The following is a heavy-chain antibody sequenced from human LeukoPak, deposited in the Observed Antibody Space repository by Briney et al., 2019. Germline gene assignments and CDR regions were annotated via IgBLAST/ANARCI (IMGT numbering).Heavy chain of an antibody. CDR3: AKDLWAKYYDFWSGYPKAYGMDV. V-gene: IGHV3-30*18. Sequence: GGSLRLSCAASGFTFSNYAMTWVRQAPGKGLEWVAVISYDGSNKYYADSVKGRFTISRDNSKNTLYLQMNSLRAEDTAVYYCAKDLWAKYYDFWSGYPKAYGMDVWGQGTTVTVSS. J-gene: IGHJ6*02. CDR2: ISYDGSNK. CDR1: GFTFSNYA. D-gene: IGHD3-3*01.